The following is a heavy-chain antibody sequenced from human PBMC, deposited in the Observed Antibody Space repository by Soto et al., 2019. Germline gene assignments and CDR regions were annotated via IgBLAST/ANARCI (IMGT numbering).Heavy chain of an antibody. D-gene: IGHD3-10*01. V-gene: IGHV1-69*12. J-gene: IGHJ6*02. CDR2: IIPIFPTP. CDR3: AKDKDRQQLGGNYYYIMDV. Sequence: QVQLVQSGAEVKKPGSSVKISCKASGGTFRTNAFSWVRQAPGQGLEWMGGIIPIFPTPDYPQKFQGRVTITADESTTTTYMELSSLRSEDTATYYCAKDKDRQQLGGNYYYIMDVWGPGSTVTVSS. CDR1: GGTFRTNA.